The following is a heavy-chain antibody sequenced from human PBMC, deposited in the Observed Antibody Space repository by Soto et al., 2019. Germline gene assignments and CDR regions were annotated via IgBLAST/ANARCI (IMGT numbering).Heavy chain of an antibody. V-gene: IGHV3-30-3*01. D-gene: IGHD6-6*01. Sequence: GGSLRLAFAASGLTFSSYAMHGVRRAPGKGLEWVAVISYDGSNKYYAGSVKGRFTISRDNSKNTLYLQMNSLRAEDTAVYYCARDGLYSSSSFACMDVWGQGTTVTVSS. CDR2: ISYDGSNK. CDR3: ARDGLYSSSSFACMDV. CDR1: GLTFSSYA. J-gene: IGHJ6*02.